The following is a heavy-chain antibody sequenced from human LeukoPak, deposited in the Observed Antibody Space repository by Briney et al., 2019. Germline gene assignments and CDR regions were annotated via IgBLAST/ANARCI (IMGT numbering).Heavy chain of an antibody. CDR3: AGGRGWLVDY. V-gene: IGHV3-33*01. CDR2: IWHDGSNK. CDR1: GFTFSSFG. D-gene: IGHD3-22*01. J-gene: IGHJ4*02. Sequence: GGSLRLSCAASGFTFSSFGMHWVRRAPGRGLEWVAYIWHDGSNKYYAEPVKGRFTISRDNAKNSLYLQMNSLRAEDTAVYFCAGGRGWLVDYWGQGTRVTVSS.